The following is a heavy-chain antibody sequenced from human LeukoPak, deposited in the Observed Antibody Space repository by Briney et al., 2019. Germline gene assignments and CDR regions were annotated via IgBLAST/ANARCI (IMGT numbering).Heavy chain of an antibody. V-gene: IGHV1-8*01. CDR2: MNPNSGNA. Sequence: ASVKVSCKASGYTFTSYDINWVRQATGQGLEWMGWMNPNSGNAGYAQKFQGRVTMTRNTSISTAYMELSSLRSEDTAAYYCARGTRLRWYRFDYWGQGTLVTVSS. J-gene: IGHJ4*02. CDR1: GYTFTSYD. D-gene: IGHD4-23*01. CDR3: ARGTRLRWYRFDY.